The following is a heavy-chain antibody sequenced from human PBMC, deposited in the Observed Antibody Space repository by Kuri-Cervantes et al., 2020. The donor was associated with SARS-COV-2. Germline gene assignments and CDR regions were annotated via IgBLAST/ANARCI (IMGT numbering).Heavy chain of an antibody. Sequence: GESLKISCKGSGYSFTSYWIGWVRQMPGKGLEWMGIIYPGDSDTRYSPSFQGQVTISADKSISTAYPQWSSLKASDTAMYYCARRSRPYGDDDAFDIWGQGTMVTVSS. J-gene: IGHJ3*02. D-gene: IGHD4-17*01. CDR2: IYPGDSDT. CDR3: ARRSRPYGDDDAFDI. CDR1: GYSFTSYW. V-gene: IGHV5-51*01.